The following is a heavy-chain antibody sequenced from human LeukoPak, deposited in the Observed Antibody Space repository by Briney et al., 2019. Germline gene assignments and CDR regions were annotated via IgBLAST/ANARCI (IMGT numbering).Heavy chain of an antibody. D-gene: IGHD5-18*01. J-gene: IGHJ4*02. V-gene: IGHV3-7*01. CDR2: IKQDGSEK. Sequence: PGGSLRLSCAASGFTFSSYWMSWVRQAPGKGLEWVANIKQDGSEKYYVDSVKGRFTISRDNAKNSLYLQMNSLRAEDTAVYYCARGKLKIQLWFDYWGQGTLVTVSS. CDR1: GFTFSSYW. CDR3: ARGKLKIQLWFDY.